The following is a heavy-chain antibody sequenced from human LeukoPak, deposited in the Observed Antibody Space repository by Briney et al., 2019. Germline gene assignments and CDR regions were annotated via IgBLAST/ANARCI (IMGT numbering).Heavy chain of an antibody. J-gene: IGHJ4*02. D-gene: IGHD2-15*01. CDR3: ARTLCSGGSCYCDY. V-gene: IGHV4-59*01. Sequence: SETLSLTCTVSGGSISSYYWSWIRQPPGKGLEWIGYIYYSGSTNYNPSLKSRVTISVDTSKNLFSLKLSSVTAADTAVYYCARTLCSGGSCYCDYWGQGTLVTVSS. CDR2: IYYSGST. CDR1: GGSISSYY.